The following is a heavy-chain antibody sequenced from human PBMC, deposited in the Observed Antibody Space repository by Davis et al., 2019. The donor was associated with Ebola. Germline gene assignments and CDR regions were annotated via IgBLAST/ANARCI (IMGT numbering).Heavy chain of an antibody. CDR2: IYVQTT. CDR3: ATTQWLREFDN. V-gene: IGHV3-53*05. J-gene: IGHJ4*02. CDR1: ASTVSPNH. Sequence: AGSLRLSCAASASTVSPNHITRVRQAPGKGLEWVSVIYVQTTAYADSVRARFIIPRDKSNNTLYLEMNRLRVDDTAVYYCATTQWLREFDNWGQGTLVTVSS. D-gene: IGHD6-19*01.